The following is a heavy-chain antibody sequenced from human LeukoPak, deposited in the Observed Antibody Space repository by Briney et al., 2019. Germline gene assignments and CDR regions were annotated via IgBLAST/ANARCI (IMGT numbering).Heavy chain of an antibody. CDR3: ARDEVDTAMVGYYYYGMDV. J-gene: IGHJ6*02. CDR2: ISYDGSNK. Sequence: PGRSLRLSCAASGFTFSSYAMHWVRQAPGKGLEWVAVISYDGSNKYYADSVKGRFTISRDNSKNTLYLQMNSLRAEDTAVYYCARDEVDTAMVGYYYYGMDVWGQGTTVTVS. V-gene: IGHV3-30-3*01. D-gene: IGHD5-18*01. CDR1: GFTFSSYA.